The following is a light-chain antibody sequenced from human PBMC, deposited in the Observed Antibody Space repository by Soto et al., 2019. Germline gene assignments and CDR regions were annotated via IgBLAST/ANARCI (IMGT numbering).Light chain of an antibody. CDR1: QSVSSN. V-gene: IGKV3-15*01. J-gene: IGKJ2*01. CDR2: GAS. CDR3: QQYNTLPLYT. Sequence: EIVMTQSPATLSVSPGERATLSCRASQSVSSNLAWYQQKPDQPPRLLIYGASTRATGIPARFSGSGSGTEFNLTISSLQSEDFAVSHCQQYNTLPLYTFGQGTKLEIK.